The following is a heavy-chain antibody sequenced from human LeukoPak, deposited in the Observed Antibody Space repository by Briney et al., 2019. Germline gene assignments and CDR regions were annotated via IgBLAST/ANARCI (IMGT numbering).Heavy chain of an antibody. CDR3: AKGDYDFWSGYYRREAYYFDY. D-gene: IGHD3-3*01. CDR1: GFTFSSHA. V-gene: IGHV3-23*01. Sequence: GGSLRLSCAASGFTFSSHAMGWVRQAPGKGLEWVSSITGSGGSTYYGDSVKGRFTISRDNSKNTLYLQMNSLRAEDTAVYYCAKGDYDFWSGYYRREAYYFDYWGQGTLVTVSS. J-gene: IGHJ4*02. CDR2: ITGSGGST.